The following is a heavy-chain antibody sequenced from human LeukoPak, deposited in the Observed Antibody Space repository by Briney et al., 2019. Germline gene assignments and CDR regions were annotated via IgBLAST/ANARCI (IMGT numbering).Heavy chain of an antibody. Sequence: PSETLSLTCAVYGVSFSGYYWSWIRQPPGKGLEWIGEINHSGSTNYNPSLKSRVTISVDTSKNQFSLKLSSVTAADTAVYYCARVQRAARLSGFIYYYYYYYMDVWGKGTTVTVSS. V-gene: IGHV4-34*01. CDR3: ARVQRAARLSGFIYYYYYYYMDV. CDR1: GVSFSGYY. D-gene: IGHD6-6*01. CDR2: INHSGST. J-gene: IGHJ6*03.